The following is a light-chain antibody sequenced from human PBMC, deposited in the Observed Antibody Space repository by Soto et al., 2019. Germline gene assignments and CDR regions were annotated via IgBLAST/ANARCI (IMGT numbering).Light chain of an antibody. CDR2: RNN. CDR3: AAWDDSLSGVV. J-gene: IGLJ2*01. CDR1: ISNIRSNY. V-gene: IGLV1-47*01. Sequence: QSVLTQPPSASATPGQTVTISCSGSISNIRSNYVYWYQHLPGTAPKLLISRNNQRPSGVPDRFFGSKSGTSASLAISGLRSEDEVDYYCAAWDDSLSGVVFGGGTKLTVL.